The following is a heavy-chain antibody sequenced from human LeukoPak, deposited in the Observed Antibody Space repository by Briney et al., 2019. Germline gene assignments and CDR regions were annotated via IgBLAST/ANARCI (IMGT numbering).Heavy chain of an antibody. CDR1: GLTLSSHW. CDR2: VKPDGSET. D-gene: IGHD3-22*01. J-gene: IGHJ4*02. CDR3: AREQWVYRSYYDSSGYHDY. Sequence: GGSLRLSCTASGLTLSSHWMSWARQAPGKGLEWVAHVKPDGSETYYVDSVKGRFTISRDNAKNSLHLQMNSLRAEDTAVYYCAREQWVYRSYYDSSGYHDYWGQGTLVTVSS. V-gene: IGHV3-7*01.